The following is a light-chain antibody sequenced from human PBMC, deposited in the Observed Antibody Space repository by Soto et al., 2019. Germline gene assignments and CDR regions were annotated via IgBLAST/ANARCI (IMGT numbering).Light chain of an antibody. CDR1: QNVRSN. J-gene: IGKJ5*01. CDR2: GAS. V-gene: IGKV3-15*01. CDR3: QQYGSSPR. Sequence: EIVMTQSPATLSVSPGERATLSWRASQNVRSNLAWYQQKPGQAPRLPIYGASTRATGIPARFSGTGSGTDFTLTISRLEPEDFAVYYCQQYGSSPRFGQGTRLEIK.